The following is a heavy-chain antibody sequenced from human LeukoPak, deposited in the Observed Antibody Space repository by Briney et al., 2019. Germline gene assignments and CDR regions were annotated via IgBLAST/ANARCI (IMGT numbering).Heavy chain of an antibody. CDR3: ASSEHCSSTSCYGS. CDR2: IIPILGIA. Sequence: SVKVSCKASGGTFSSYTISWVRQAPGQGLEWMGRIIPILGIANYAQKFQGRVTITADKPTSTAYMELSSLRSEDTAVYYCASSEHCSSTSCYGSWGQGTLVTVSS. V-gene: IGHV1-69*02. D-gene: IGHD2-2*01. CDR1: GGTFSSYT. J-gene: IGHJ4*02.